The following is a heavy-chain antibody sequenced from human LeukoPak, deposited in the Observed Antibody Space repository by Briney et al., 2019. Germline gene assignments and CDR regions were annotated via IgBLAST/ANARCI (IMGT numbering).Heavy chain of an antibody. CDR3: ARDRRDGYKSLGFDY. V-gene: IGHV1-69*13. Sequence: SVKVSCKASGGTFSSYAISWVRQAPGQGLEWMGGIIPIFGTANYAQKFQGRVTITADESTSTAYMELGSLRFEDTAVYYCARDRRDGYKSLGFDYWGQGSLVTVSS. D-gene: IGHD5-24*01. J-gene: IGHJ4*02. CDR2: IIPIFGTA. CDR1: GGTFSSYA.